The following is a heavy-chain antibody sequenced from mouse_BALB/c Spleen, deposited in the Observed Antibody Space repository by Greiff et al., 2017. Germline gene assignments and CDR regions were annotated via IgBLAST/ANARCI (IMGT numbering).Heavy chain of an antibody. CDR3: TRRDIYYDYDGYFDV. CDR1: GYTFTSYY. D-gene: IGHD2-4*01. CDR2: INPSNGGT. V-gene: IGHV1S81*02. J-gene: IGHJ1*01. Sequence: QVQLQQPGAELVKPGASVKLSCKASGYTFTSYYMYWVKQRPGQGLEWIGGINPSNGGTNFNEKFKSKATLTVDKSSSTAYMQLSSLTSEDSAVYYCTRRDIYYDYDGYFDVWGAGTTVTVSA.